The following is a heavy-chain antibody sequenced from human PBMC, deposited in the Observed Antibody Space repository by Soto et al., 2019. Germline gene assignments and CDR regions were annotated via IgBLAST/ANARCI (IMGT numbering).Heavy chain of an antibody. CDR2: IKQDGSEE. J-gene: IGHJ6*04. Sequence: PGGSLRLSCAASGFTFSSYAMSWVRQAPGKGLEWVANIKQDGSEENYVDSVKGRFTISRDNAKNALYLQMNSLRVEDTAVYYCAREIAARLWGKGTTVTVSS. CDR1: GFTFSSYA. V-gene: IGHV3-7*01. CDR3: AREIAARL. D-gene: IGHD6-6*01.